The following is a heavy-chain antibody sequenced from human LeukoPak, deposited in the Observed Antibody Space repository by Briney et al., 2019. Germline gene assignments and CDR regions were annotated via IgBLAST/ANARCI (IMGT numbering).Heavy chain of an antibody. CDR1: GGSISSYY. CDR3: AREIWFGELGYFDY. J-gene: IGHJ4*02. CDR2: IYYSGST. Sequence: PSETLSLTCTVSGGSISSYYWSWIRQPPGKGLEWIGYIYYSGSTNYNPSLKSRVTISVDTSKNQFSLKLSSVTAADTAVYYCAREIWFGELGYFDYWGQGTLVTVSS. V-gene: IGHV4-59*01. D-gene: IGHD3-10*01.